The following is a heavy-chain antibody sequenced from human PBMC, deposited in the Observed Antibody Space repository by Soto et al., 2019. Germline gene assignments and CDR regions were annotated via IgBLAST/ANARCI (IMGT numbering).Heavy chain of an antibody. Sequence: GESLKISCKGSGYSFTSYWISWVRQMPGKGLEWMGRIDPSDFYTNYSPSFQGHVTISADKSISTAYLQWSSLKASDTSMYYCARHRSRIAAGGIYYYYGMEVWGQGTRVTVAS. D-gene: IGHD6-13*01. CDR2: IDPSDFYT. CDR3: ARHRSRIAAGGIYYYYGMEV. J-gene: IGHJ6*02. V-gene: IGHV5-10-1*01. CDR1: GYSFTSYW.